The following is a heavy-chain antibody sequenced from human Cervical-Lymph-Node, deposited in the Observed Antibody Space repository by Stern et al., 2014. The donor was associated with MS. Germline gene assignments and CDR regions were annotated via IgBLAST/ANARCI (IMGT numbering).Heavy chain of an antibody. CDR2: TKPDGSEK. V-gene: IGHV3-7*01. Sequence: EVQLVESGGGLVQPGGSLRLSCAASGFLFSNYWMSWVRQAPGQGLEWVAITKPDGSEKNYADSVKGRVTIPRDNAQSTLDLQLNSLRAEDSSMYCGARKGYCDYWGQGTLVTVSS. D-gene: IGHD2-15*01. CDR1: GFLFSNYW. J-gene: IGHJ4*02. CDR3: ARKGYCDY.